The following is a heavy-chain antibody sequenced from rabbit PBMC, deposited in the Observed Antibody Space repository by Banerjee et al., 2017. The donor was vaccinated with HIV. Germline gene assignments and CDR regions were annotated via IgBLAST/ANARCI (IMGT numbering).Heavy chain of an antibody. J-gene: IGHJ4*01. V-gene: IGHV1S45*01. CDR2: IYTSSGST. CDR3: ARDLTSTSGWSFNL. Sequence: QLEESGGGLVKPGASLTLTCTASGFTLSSSDWICWVRQAPGKGLEWIACIYTSSGSTYYASWAKGRFTISKTSSTTVTLQMTSLTAADTATYFCARDLTSTSGWSFNLWGQGTLVTVS. CDR1: GFTLSSSDW. D-gene: IGHD1-1*01.